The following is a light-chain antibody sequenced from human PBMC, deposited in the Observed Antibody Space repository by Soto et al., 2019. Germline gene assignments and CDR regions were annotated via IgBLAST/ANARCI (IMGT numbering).Light chain of an antibody. J-gene: IGLJ3*02. CDR2: DVS. Sequence: QSALTQPRSVSGSPGQSVTISCTGTSSDVGTYNSVSWYQQYPGKAPKPTIYDVSKRPSGVPDRFSGSKSDNTASLTISGLQAEDEADYYCCSYAGTYTWVFGGGTQLTVL. CDR3: CSYAGTYTWV. CDR1: SSDVGTYNS. V-gene: IGLV2-11*01.